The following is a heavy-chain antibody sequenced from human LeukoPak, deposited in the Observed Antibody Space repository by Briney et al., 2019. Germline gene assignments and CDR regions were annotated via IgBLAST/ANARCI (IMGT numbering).Heavy chain of an antibody. Sequence: SETLSLTCTVSGGSISSSSYYWGWIRQPPGKGLEWIGSIYYSGSTYYNPSLKSRVTISVDTSKNQFSLKLSSVTAADTAVYFCARHDGSSLPFDYWGQGTLVTVSS. CDR1: GGSISSSSYY. J-gene: IGHJ4*02. CDR3: ARHDGSSLPFDY. CDR2: IYYSGST. V-gene: IGHV4-39*01. D-gene: IGHD6-13*01.